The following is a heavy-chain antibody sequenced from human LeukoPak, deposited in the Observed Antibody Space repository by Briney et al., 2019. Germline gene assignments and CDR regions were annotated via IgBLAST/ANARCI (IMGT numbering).Heavy chain of an antibody. V-gene: IGHV1-69*05. Sequence: SVKVSCKASGGTFSSYAISWVRQAPGQGLEWMGGIIPIFGTANYAQKFQGRVTITTDESTSTAYMELSSLRSEDTAVYYCARDSDNWNYFDYWGQGTLVTVSS. CDR3: ARDSDNWNYFDY. CDR2: IIPIFGTA. CDR1: GGTFSSYA. J-gene: IGHJ4*02. D-gene: IGHD1-20*01.